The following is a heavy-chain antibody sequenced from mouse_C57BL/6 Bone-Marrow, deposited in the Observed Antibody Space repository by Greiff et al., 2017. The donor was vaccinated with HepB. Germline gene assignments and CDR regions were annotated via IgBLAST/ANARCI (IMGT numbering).Heavy chain of an antibody. CDR2: IYPGSGNT. J-gene: IGHJ4*01. CDR3: AGITTERDYYAMDY. V-gene: IGHV1-76*01. D-gene: IGHD1-1*01. CDR1: GYTFTDYY. Sequence: QVQLQQSGAELVRPGASVKLSCKASGYTFTDYYINWVKQRPGQGLEWIARIYPGSGNTYYNEKFKGKATLTAEKSSSTAYMQLSSLTSEDSAVYFCAGITTERDYYAMDYWGQGTSVTVSS.